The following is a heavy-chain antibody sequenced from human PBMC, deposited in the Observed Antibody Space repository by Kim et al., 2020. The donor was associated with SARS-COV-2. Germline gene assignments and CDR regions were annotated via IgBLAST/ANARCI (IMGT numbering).Heavy chain of an antibody. J-gene: IGHJ4*02. V-gene: IGHV1-3*01. D-gene: IGHD3-10*01. CDR3: ARDGGNYYGSGSYPSFGY. Sequence: QGRVTITRDTSASTAYMELSSLRSEDTAVYYCARDGGNYYGSGSYPSFGYWGQGTLVTVSS.